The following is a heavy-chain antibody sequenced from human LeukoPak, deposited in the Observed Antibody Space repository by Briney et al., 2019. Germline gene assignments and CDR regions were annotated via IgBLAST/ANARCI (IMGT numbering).Heavy chain of an antibody. D-gene: IGHD3-3*01. V-gene: IGHV3-23*01. CDR2: ISGSGGST. CDR1: GFTFSSYA. CDR3: AKLLRMRPFYDFWSGYYTGDAFDI. J-gene: IGHJ3*02. Sequence: PGGSLRLSCAASGFTFSSYAMSWVRQAPGKGLEWVSAISGSGGSTYYADSVKGRFTISRDNSKNTLCLQMNSLRAEDTAVYYCAKLLRMRPFYDFWSGYYTGDAFDIWGQGTMVTVSS.